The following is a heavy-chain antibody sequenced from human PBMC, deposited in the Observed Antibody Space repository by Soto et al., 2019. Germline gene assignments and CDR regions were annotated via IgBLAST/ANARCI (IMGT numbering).Heavy chain of an antibody. CDR1: GFTFTTFG. CDR2: IDSNGGYT. CDR3: GKRQRGDGFGVDF. V-gene: IGHV3-23*05. J-gene: IGHJ4*02. Sequence: EVQLLESGGGLVQPGQSLRLSCVASGFTFTTFGMIWVRKAPGKGLEWVSCIDSNGGYTYYADSVKGRFTISRDNSQNTLYLQLNSLRVEDTALYFCGKRQRGDGFGVDFWGRGTLVTVSS. D-gene: IGHD3-10*01.